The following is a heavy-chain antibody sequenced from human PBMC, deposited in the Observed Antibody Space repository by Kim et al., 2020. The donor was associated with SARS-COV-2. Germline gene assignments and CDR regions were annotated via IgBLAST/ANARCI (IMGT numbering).Heavy chain of an antibody. D-gene: IGHD4-17*01. CDR3: ARHGDYGDWFDP. Sequence: NYDPSFQGHFTISADKSISTAYLQWSSLQASDTAMYYCARHGDYGDWFDPWGQGTLVTVSS. J-gene: IGHJ5*02. V-gene: IGHV5-10-1*01.